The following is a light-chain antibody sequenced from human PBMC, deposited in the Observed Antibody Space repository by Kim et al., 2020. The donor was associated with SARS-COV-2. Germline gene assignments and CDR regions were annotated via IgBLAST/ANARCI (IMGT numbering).Light chain of an antibody. CDR1: PSVRIAY. CDR2: CAS. J-gene: IGKJ4*01. V-gene: IGKV3-20*01. CDR3: QQFDSSPLT. Sequence: PGENATLSCRASPSVRIAYLAWYQQKRGQAPRLLIYCASSRATGVPDRYSARGSGTDFPVTISRLEPEDFAVYYCQQFDSSPLTFGGRTKGDIK.